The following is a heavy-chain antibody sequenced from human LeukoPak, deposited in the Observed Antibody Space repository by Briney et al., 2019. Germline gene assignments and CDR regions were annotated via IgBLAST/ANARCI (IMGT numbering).Heavy chain of an antibody. CDR3: ARDCSSTSCYRGIFDIYIGENYFDC. V-gene: IGHV1-18*01. J-gene: IGHJ4*02. Sequence: ASVKVSCKASGYTFTSYGISWVRQAPGQGLEWMGWISAYNGNTNYAQKLQGRVTMTTDTSTSTAYMELRSLRSDDTAVYHCARDCSSTSCYRGIFDIYIGENYFDCWGQGTLVTVSS. D-gene: IGHD2-2*02. CDR2: ISAYNGNT. CDR1: GYTFTSYG.